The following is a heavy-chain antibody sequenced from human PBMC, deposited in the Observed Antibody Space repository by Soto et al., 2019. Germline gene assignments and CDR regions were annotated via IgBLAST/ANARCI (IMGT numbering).Heavy chain of an antibody. V-gene: IGHV3-48*03. J-gene: IGHJ6*02. CDR3: ARDDYSNYDHYYYGMDV. Sequence: HPGGSLRLSCAASGFTFSSYEMNWVRQAPGKGLEWVSYISSSGSTIYYADSVKGRFTISRDNAKNSLYLQMNSLRAEDTAVYYCARDDYSNYDHYYYGMDVWGQGTTVTAP. D-gene: IGHD4-4*01. CDR1: GFTFSSYE. CDR2: ISSSGSTI.